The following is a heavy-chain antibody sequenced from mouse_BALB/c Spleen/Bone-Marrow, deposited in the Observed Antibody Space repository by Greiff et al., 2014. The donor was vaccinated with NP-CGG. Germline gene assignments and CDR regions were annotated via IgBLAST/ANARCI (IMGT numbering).Heavy chain of an antibody. D-gene: IGHD1-1*01. J-gene: IGHJ4*01. CDR2: IWGGGNT. CDR3: ARFITTGAMDY. Sequence: QGPLKEAGPGQGAPSQSLSITFTVSWVSLSRYNVLWGRQPPGKGLEWLGVIWGGGNTDYNSGLKSRLSISKDNSKSQVFLKMNSLQTDDTAMYYCARFITTGAMDYWGQGTSVTVSS. CDR1: WVSLSRYN. V-gene: IGHV2-6-4*01.